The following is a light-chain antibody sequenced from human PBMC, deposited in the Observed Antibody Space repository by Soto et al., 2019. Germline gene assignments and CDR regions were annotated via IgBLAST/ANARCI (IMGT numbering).Light chain of an antibody. V-gene: IGKV3-20*01. CDR3: QQYGSSPRT. Sequence: DIVLTQSPGTLSLSPGERATLSCRASQSVSSSYLAWYQQKPGQAPRLLIYGASSRATGIPDRFSGSGSGTDFTLTISRLEPEDLAVYYCQQYGSSPRTFGGGTKVEIK. CDR1: QSVSSSY. J-gene: IGKJ4*01. CDR2: GAS.